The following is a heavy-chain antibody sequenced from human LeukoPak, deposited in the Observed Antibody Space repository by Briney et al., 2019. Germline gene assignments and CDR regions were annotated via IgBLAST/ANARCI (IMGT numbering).Heavy chain of an antibody. CDR2: IYYSGST. J-gene: IGHJ4*02. V-gene: IGHV4-39*07. CDR1: GGSISSSSYY. D-gene: IGHD5-18*01. CDR3: ARDGLQLPLDY. Sequence: PSETLSLTCTVSGGSISSSSYYWGWIRQPPGKGLEWIGSIYYSGSTYYNPSLKSRVTISVDTSKNQFSLKLSSVTAADTAVYYCARDGLQLPLDYWGQGTLVTVSS.